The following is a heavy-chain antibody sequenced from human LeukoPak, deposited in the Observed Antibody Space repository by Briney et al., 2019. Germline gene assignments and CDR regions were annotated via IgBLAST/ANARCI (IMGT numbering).Heavy chain of an antibody. D-gene: IGHD5-18*01. CDR3: ARGSGYSYGYQDY. CDR2: ISSSSSFI. J-gene: IGHJ4*02. V-gene: IGHV3-21*01. CDR1: GFTFSSYS. Sequence: GGSLRLSCAASGFTFSSYSMNWVRQAPGKGLKWVSSISSSSSFIHYADSVKGRFTISRDNAKNSLYLQMNSLRAEDTAVYYCARGSGYSYGYQDYWGQGTLVTVSS.